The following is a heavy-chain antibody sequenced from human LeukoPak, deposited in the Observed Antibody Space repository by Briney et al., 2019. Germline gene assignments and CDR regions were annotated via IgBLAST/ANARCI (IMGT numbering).Heavy chain of an antibody. D-gene: IGHD5-18*01. J-gene: IGHJ4*02. Sequence: GGSLRLSCAASGFTFSSYWMSWVRQAPGKGLEWVANIKQDGSEKYYVDSVKGRFTISRDNAKNSLYLQMNSLRAEDTAVYYCAREVAAMASAGDYWGQGTLVTVSS. CDR2: IKQDGSEK. V-gene: IGHV3-7*01. CDR3: AREVAAMASAGDY. CDR1: GFTFSSYW.